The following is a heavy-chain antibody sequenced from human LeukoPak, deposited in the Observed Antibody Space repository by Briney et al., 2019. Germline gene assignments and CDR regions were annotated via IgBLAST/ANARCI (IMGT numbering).Heavy chain of an antibody. V-gene: IGHV3-11*04. Sequence: GGSLRLSCAASGFTFSDSYMSWIRQVPGKGLEWVSSISSGSTYIYNADSVQGRFTISRDNAKNSLYLQMNSLRAEDTAVYYCARDWYYFNDSGPYWGQGTLVTVSS. CDR2: ISSGSTYI. CDR3: ARDWYYFNDSGPY. J-gene: IGHJ4*02. D-gene: IGHD3-22*01. CDR1: GFTFSDSY.